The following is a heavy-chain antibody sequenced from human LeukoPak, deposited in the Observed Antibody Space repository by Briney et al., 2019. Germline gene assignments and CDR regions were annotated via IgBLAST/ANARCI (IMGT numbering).Heavy chain of an antibody. J-gene: IGHJ4*02. CDR3: ARDLGNYFHF. CDR1: GYSFTSYG. Sequence: ASVKVSCKASGYSFTSYGISWVRQAPGQGLEWMGWISAHNGNTKYAQEVQGRVIMTTDTSTSTAYMEMRSLRSDHTAVYYCARDLGNYFHFWGQGTLVTVSS. D-gene: IGHD3-10*01. CDR2: ISAHNGNT. V-gene: IGHV1-18*01.